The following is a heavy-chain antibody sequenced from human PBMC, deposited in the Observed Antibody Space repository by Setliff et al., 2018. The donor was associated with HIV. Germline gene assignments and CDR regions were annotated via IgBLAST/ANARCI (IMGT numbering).Heavy chain of an antibody. D-gene: IGHD2-21*02. V-gene: IGHV4-38-2*02. CDR2: IYHSGST. CDR3: ARAMRGVVVTNMYYYYGMDV. Sequence: ASETLSLTCTVSGYSLSSGYYWGWIRQPPGKGLEWIGSIYHSGSTYYNPSLKSRVTISVDTSKNQSSLKLSSVTAADTAVYYCARAMRGVVVTNMYYYYGMDVWGQGTTVTVSS. J-gene: IGHJ6*02. CDR1: GYSLSSGYY.